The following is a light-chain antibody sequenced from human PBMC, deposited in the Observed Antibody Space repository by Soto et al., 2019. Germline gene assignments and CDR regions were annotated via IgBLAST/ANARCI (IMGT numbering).Light chain of an antibody. Sequence: EIVLTQSPATLSLSPGERATLSCRASQSVRSYLAWYPQKPGQAPRLLIYDASNRATSSPARFSGSGSGTDFTLTISSLEPEDFAVYYCQQRSNWPLTFGGGTKVEIK. J-gene: IGKJ4*01. CDR3: QQRSNWPLT. V-gene: IGKV3-11*01. CDR1: QSVRSY. CDR2: DAS.